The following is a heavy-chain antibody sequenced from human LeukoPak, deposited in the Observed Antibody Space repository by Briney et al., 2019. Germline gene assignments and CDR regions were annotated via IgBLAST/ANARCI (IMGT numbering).Heavy chain of an antibody. D-gene: IGHD3-10*01. V-gene: IGHV3-74*01. CDR1: GFTFSSYW. Sequence: GGSLRLSCAASGFTFSSYWMHWVRQAPGKGLVWVSRINSDESSTSYADSVKGRFTISRDNAKNTLYLQMNSLRAEDTAVYYCARDHRGSGSRYYYYYMDVWGKGTTVTISS. CDR3: ARDHRGSGSRYYYYYMDV. J-gene: IGHJ6*03. CDR2: INSDESST.